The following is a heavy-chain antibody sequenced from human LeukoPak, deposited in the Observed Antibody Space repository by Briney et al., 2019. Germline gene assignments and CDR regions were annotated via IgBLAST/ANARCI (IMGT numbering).Heavy chain of an antibody. CDR2: ISAYNGNT. Sequence: ASVKVSCKASGYTFTSYGISWVRQAPGQGLEWMGWISAYNGNTNYAQKLQGRVTMTTDKSTSTAYMELSSLRSEDTAVYYCARGYYYYYMDVWGKGTTVTVSS. V-gene: IGHV1-18*01. J-gene: IGHJ6*03. CDR3: ARGYYYYYMDV. CDR1: GYTFTSYG.